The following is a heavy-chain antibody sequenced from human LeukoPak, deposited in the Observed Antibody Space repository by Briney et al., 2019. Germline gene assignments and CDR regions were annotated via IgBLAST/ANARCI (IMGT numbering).Heavy chain of an antibody. Sequence: TLSLTCTVSGGSISSGDYYWSWIRQPPGKGLEWIGYIYYSGSTYYNPSLKSRVTISVDTSKNQFSLKLSSVTAADTAVYYCARGRPGTYYYGSGSPLSTDYWGQGTLVTVSS. CDR1: GGSISSGDYY. CDR3: ARGRPGTYYYGSGSPLSTDY. V-gene: IGHV4-30-4*01. CDR2: IYYSGST. J-gene: IGHJ4*02. D-gene: IGHD3-10*01.